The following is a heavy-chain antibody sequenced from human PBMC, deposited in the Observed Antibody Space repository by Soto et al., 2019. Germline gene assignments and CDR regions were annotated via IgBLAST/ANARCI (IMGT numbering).Heavy chain of an antibody. Sequence: GGSLRLSCAASGFTFSSYGMHWVRQAPGKGLEWVAVIWYDGSNKYYADSVKGRFTISRDNSKNTLYLQMNSLRAEDTAVYYCARRSQARNFDYWGQGTLVTVSS. J-gene: IGHJ4*02. CDR3: ARRSQARNFDY. CDR2: IWYDGSNK. CDR1: GFTFSSYG. V-gene: IGHV3-33*01. D-gene: IGHD3-10*01.